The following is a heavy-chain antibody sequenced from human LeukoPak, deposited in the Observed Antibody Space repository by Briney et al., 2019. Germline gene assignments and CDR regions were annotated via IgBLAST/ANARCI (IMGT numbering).Heavy chain of an antibody. CDR2: ISVSGDNT. D-gene: IGHD6-19*01. CDR1: GFTLSNYA. CDR3: AKSCRNSVAGTRFDY. V-gene: IGHV3-23*01. J-gene: IGHJ4*02. Sequence: AGGSLRLSCATSGFTLSNYAMAWVRQAPGKGLEWVSGISVSGDNTYYADSVKGRFTISRDNSKNTLSLEMNSLRADDTAIYYCAKSCRNSVAGTRFDYWGQGTLVTVSS.